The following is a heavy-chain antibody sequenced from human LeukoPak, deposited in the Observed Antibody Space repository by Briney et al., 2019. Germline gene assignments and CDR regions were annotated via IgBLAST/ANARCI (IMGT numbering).Heavy chain of an antibody. J-gene: IGHJ4*02. CDR2: IYHSGST. CDR1: GYSISSGYY. CDR3: ARGMVRGVHRYFDY. Sequence: SETLSLTCTVSGYSISSGYYWGWIRQPPGKGLEWIGSIYHSGSTYYNPSLKSRVTISVDTSKNQFSLKLSSVTAADTAVYYCARGMVRGVHRYFDYWGQGTLVTVSS. D-gene: IGHD3-10*01. V-gene: IGHV4-38-2*02.